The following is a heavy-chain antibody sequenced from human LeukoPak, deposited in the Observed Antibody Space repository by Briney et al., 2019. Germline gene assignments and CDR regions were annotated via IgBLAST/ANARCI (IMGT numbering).Heavy chain of an antibody. V-gene: IGHV4-59*12. CDR2: IYYSGST. Sequence: SETLSLTCTVSGGSISSYYWSWIRQPPGKGLEWIGYIYYSGSTNYNPSLKSRVTISIDTSKNQFSLKLSSVTAADTAVYYCARDSYYYDSSGWHRYAFDIWGQGTMVTVSS. J-gene: IGHJ3*02. CDR1: GGSISSYY. D-gene: IGHD3-22*01. CDR3: ARDSYYYDSSGWHRYAFDI.